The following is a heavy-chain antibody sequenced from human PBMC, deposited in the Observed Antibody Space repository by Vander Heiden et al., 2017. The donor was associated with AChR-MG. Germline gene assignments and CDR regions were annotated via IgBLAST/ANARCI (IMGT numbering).Heavy chain of an antibody. J-gene: IGHJ5*02. D-gene: IGHD3-22*01. V-gene: IGHV3-11*06. CDR3: ARVGSYYDSSGYDWFVP. Sequence: QVQLVESGGGLVKPGGSLRLSCAASGFTFSDYYMSWIRQAPGKGLEWVSYISSSSSYTNYADSVKGRFTISRDNAKNSLYLQMNSLRAEDTAVYYCARVGSYYDSSGYDWFVPWGQGTLVTVSS. CDR1: GFTFSDYY. CDR2: ISSSSSYT.